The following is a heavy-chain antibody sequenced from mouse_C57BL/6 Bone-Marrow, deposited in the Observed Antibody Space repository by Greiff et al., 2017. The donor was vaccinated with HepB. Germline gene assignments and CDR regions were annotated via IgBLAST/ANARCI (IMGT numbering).Heavy chain of an antibody. CDR1: GYTFTSYW. CDR3: ARRYYGKRGRDY. CDR2: IHPNSGST. Sequence: QVQLQQPGAELVKPGASVKLSCKASGYTFTSYWMHWVKQRPGQGLEWIGMIHPNSGSTNYNEKFKSKATLTVDKSSSTAYMQLSSLTSEDSAVYYCARRYYGKRGRDYWGQGTTLTVSS. J-gene: IGHJ2*01. V-gene: IGHV1-64*01. D-gene: IGHD2-1*01.